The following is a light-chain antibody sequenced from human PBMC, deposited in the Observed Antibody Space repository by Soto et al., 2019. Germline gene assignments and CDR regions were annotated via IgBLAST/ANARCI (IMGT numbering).Light chain of an antibody. CDR2: WAS. J-gene: IGKJ2*01. CDR3: QQYYSTPYT. CDR1: QSVLYSSNNKNY. V-gene: IGKV4-1*01. Sequence: DIVLTQSPDSLAVSLGERATINCKSSQSVLYSSNNKNYLTWYQQKPGQPPKLLIYWASTRESGVADRFSGSGSGTDFTLTISSLHAEDGAVYYCQQYYSTPYTFGQGTKLEIK.